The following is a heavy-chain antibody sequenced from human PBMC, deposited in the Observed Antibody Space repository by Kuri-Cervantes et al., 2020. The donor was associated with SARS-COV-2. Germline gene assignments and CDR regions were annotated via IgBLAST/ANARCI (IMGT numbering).Heavy chain of an antibody. V-gene: IGHV4-39*01. CDR1: GGSISSSSYY. CDR2: IYYSGST. CDR3: APQGRYSSSPNRFDP. D-gene: IGHD6-13*01. J-gene: IGHJ5*02. Sequence: SETLSLTCTVSGGSISSSSYYWGWIRQPPGKGLEWIGSIYYSGSTYYNPSLKSRVTISVDTSKNQFSLKLSSVTAADTAVYYCAPQGRYSSSPNRFDPWGQGTLVTVSS.